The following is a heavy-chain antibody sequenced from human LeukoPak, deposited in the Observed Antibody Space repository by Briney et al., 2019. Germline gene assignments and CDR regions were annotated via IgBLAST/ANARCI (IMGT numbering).Heavy chain of an antibody. D-gene: IGHD3-9*01. CDR3: ARGLSYDILTGYYA. CDR1: GFIFSSYA. CDR2: ISGSGGST. J-gene: IGHJ5*02. Sequence: GGSLRLSCAASGFIFSSYAMSWVRQAPGKGLEWVSTISGSGGSTYYADSVKGRFTISRDNSKNTVYLQMNSLRAEDTAVYYCARGLSYDILTGYYAWGQGTLVTVSS. V-gene: IGHV3-23*01.